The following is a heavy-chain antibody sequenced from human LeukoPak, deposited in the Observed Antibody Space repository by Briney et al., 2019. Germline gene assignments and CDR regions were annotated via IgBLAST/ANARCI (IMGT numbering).Heavy chain of an antibody. CDR2: IYHSGGT. CDR3: ARVGYCSGGSCYRDAFDI. V-gene: IGHV4-38-2*01. D-gene: IGHD2-15*01. Sequence: ASETLSLTCAVSGYSISSGYYWGWIRQPPGKGLEWIGSIYHSGGTYYNPSLKSRVTISVDTSKNQFSLKLSSVTAADTAVYYCARVGYCSGGSCYRDAFDIWGQGTMVTVSS. CDR1: GYSISSGYY. J-gene: IGHJ3*02.